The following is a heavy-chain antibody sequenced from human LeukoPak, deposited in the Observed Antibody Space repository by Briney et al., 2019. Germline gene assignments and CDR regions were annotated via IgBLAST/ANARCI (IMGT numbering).Heavy chain of an antibody. Sequence: QPGGSLRLSCAASGFSFSTHWMHWVRQAPGKGLVWVSRIHSDGSVKNYADSVKGRFNISRDNDKNTLYLQTNSLRAEDTAVYYCARELVDSMDHWGQGTLVTVSS. CDR3: ARELVDSMDH. CDR1: GFSFSTHW. D-gene: IGHD2/OR15-2a*01. V-gene: IGHV3-74*01. J-gene: IGHJ4*02. CDR2: IHSDGSVK.